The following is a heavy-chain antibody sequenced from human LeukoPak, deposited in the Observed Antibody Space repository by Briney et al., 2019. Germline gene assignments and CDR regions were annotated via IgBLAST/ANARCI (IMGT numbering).Heavy chain of an antibody. CDR2: INHSGST. D-gene: IGHD2-21*01. CDR3: ARGYFTRSWFDP. J-gene: IGHJ5*02. CDR1: GGSFSGYY. Sequence: SETLSLTCAVYGGSFSGYYWSWIRQPPGKGLEWIGEINHSGSTNYNPSLKSRVTISVDTSKNQFSLKLSSVTAADTAVYYCARGYFTRSWFDPWGPGTLVTVSS. V-gene: IGHV4-34*01.